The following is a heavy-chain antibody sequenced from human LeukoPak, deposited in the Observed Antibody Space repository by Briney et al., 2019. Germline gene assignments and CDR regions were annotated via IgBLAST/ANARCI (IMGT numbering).Heavy chain of an antibody. Sequence: GGSLRLSCAASGFTFDDYAMHWVRQAPGKGLEWVSGISWNSGSIGYADSVKGRFTISRDNAKNSLYLQMNSLRVEDTAVYYCARVRGSGWRFDYWGQGTLVTVSS. CDR2: ISWNSGSI. V-gene: IGHV3-9*01. D-gene: IGHD6-25*01. CDR1: GFTFDDYA. CDR3: ARVRGSGWRFDY. J-gene: IGHJ4*02.